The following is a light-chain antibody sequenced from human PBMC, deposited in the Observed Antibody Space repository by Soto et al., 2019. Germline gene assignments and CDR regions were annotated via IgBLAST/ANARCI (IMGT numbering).Light chain of an antibody. V-gene: IGKV3-20*01. J-gene: IGKJ1*01. CDR2: GAT. CDR1: ESVTSSY. Sequence: EIVLTQSPGTLSLSPGERATLSCRASESVTSSYLAWYQHKPCQAPRLLIYGATSRATGIPDRFSGSGSGTDFTLTISRLEPEDFAVYYCQQYGRSPRTFGQGTKVEIK. CDR3: QQYGRSPRT.